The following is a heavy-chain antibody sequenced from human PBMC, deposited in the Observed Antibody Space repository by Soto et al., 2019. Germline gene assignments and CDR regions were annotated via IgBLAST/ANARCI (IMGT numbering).Heavy chain of an antibody. V-gene: IGHV3-23*01. CDR1: GFTFSSYA. CDR3: AKDTGLGGTGSLCFDY. J-gene: IGHJ4*02. Sequence: EVQLLESGGGLVQPGGSLRLSCAASGFTFSSYAMSWVRQAPGKGLEWVSTISAGGGSTYYADSVKGRFTISRDNSKNTMYLKMNSLRAEDTAVYYCAKDTGLGGTGSLCFDYWGQGTLVTVSS. D-gene: IGHD1-1*01. CDR2: ISAGGGST.